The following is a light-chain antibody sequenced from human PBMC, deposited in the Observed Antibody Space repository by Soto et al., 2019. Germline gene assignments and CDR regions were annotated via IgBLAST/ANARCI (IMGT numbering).Light chain of an antibody. Sequence: DIQMTQSPSSLSASVGDRVTITCRASQTIINYLNWYQQKPGKAPNLLIYAASSLQSGVPSRFSGRGSGTDFTRTGSSLPPEDFATYYCQQSYSTPITFGQGTRLEIK. V-gene: IGKV1-39*01. CDR1: QTIINY. CDR3: QQSYSTPIT. CDR2: AAS. J-gene: IGKJ5*01.